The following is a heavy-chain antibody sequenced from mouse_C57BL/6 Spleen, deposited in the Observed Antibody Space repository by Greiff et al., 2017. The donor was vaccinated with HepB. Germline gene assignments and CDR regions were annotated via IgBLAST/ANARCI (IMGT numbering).Heavy chain of an antibody. Sequence: QVQLQQSGPELVKPGASVKLSCKASGYTFSSYWMNWVKQRPGKGLEWIGRIYPGDGDTNYNEKFKGKATLTADKSSSTAYMQLSSLTSEDSAVYFCDIITTVGYAMDYWGQGTSVTVSS. CDR1: GYTFSSYW. J-gene: IGHJ4*01. V-gene: IGHV1-82*01. CDR3: DIITTVGYAMDY. CDR2: IYPGDGDT. D-gene: IGHD1-1*01.